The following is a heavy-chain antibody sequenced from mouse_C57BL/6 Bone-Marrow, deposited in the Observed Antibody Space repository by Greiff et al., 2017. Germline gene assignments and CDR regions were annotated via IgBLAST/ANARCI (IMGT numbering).Heavy chain of an antibody. D-gene: IGHD3-2*02. J-gene: IGHJ3*01. CDR1: GYTFTNYW. CDR2: IYPGGGYT. CDR3: ARSGAWAGFAY. Sequence: VMLVESGAELVRPGTSVKMSCKASGYTFTNYWLGWAKQRPGHGLEWIGDIYPGGGYTNSNEKFKGKATLTADKSSSTAYMQFSSLTSEDSAIYYCARSGAWAGFAYWGQGTLVTVSA. V-gene: IGHV1-63*01.